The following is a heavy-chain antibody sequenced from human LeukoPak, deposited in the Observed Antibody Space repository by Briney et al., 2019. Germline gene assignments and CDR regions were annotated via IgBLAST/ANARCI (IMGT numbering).Heavy chain of an antibody. Sequence: SETLSLTSAVYGGSFSGYYWSWIRQPPGKGLEWIGEINHSGSTNYNPSLKSRVTISVDTSKNQFSLKLSSVTAADTAVYYCARGIAAANKRQRAFDIWGQGTMVTVSS. V-gene: IGHV4-34*01. CDR3: ARGIAAANKRQRAFDI. CDR2: INHSGST. CDR1: GGSFSGYY. D-gene: IGHD6-13*01. J-gene: IGHJ3*02.